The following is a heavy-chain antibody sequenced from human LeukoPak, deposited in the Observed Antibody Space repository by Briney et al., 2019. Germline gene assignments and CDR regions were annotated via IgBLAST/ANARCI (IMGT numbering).Heavy chain of an antibody. CDR3: ARAGFNDAFDI. CDR1: GFTFSSYG. D-gene: IGHD2-15*01. V-gene: IGHV3-23*01. J-gene: IGHJ3*02. Sequence: GGSLRLSCAASGFTFSSYGMSWVRQAPGKGLEWVSAISGSGGSTYYADSVKGRFTISRDNSKNSLYLQMNSLRAEDTAVYYCARAGFNDAFDIWGQGTMVTVSS. CDR2: ISGSGGST.